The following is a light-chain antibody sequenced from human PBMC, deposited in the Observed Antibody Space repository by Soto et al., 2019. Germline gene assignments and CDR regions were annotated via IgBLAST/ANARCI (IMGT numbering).Light chain of an antibody. J-gene: IGLJ3*02. CDR1: SSNIGAGYD. V-gene: IGLV1-40*01. CDR2: GNS. CDR3: QSYDSSLSGSV. Sequence: QSVLTQPPSVSGAPGQRVTISCTGSSSNIGAGYDVHWYQQLPGTAPKLLIYGNSNRPSGVPDRFSGSKSGTSASLDITGLQAEDEADYHCQSYDSSLSGSVFGGGTKVTVL.